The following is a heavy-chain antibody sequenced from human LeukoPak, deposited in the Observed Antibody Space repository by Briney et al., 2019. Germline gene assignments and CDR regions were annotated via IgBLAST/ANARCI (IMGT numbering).Heavy chain of an antibody. CDR1: GFTFDDYA. Sequence: GGSLRLSCAASGFTFDDYAMTWVRQAPGKGLEWVSFIVGSSSTYYADSLKGRFTISRDNAKNSLYLQMNSLRAEDTAVYYCARIGAGSSRDYWGQGTLVTVSS. D-gene: IGHD6-13*01. V-gene: IGHV3-69-1*01. CDR2: IVGSSST. J-gene: IGHJ4*02. CDR3: ARIGAGSSRDY.